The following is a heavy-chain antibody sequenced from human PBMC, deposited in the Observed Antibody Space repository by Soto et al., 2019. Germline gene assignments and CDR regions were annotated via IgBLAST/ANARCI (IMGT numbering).Heavy chain of an antibody. Sequence: GASVKVSCKASGYTFTSYDINWVRQTTGQGLEWMGWMNPNSGNTGYAQKFQGRVTMTRNTSISTAYMELSSLRSEDTAVYYCARRRTYYDFWSGSNWFDPWGQGTLVTVPQ. CDR1: GYTFTSYD. V-gene: IGHV1-8*01. J-gene: IGHJ5*02. CDR2: MNPNSGNT. D-gene: IGHD3-3*01. CDR3: ARRRTYYDFWSGSNWFDP.